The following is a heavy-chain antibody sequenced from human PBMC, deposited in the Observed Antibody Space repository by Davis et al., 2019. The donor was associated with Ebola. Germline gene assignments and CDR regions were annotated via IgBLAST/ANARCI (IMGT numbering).Heavy chain of an antibody. J-gene: IGHJ5*02. V-gene: IGHV1-18*01. CDR3: ARAVTMVLPSGWFDP. CDR1: GYTFTRYG. Sequence: AASVKVSCKASGYTFTRYGISWVRQAPGQGLEWMGWISAYNGNTNYAQNLQGRVNMTTDTSTSTADTEVRSLRYDDTAVYYCARAVTMVLPSGWFDPWGQGTLVTVSS. CDR2: ISAYNGNT. D-gene: IGHD3-10*01.